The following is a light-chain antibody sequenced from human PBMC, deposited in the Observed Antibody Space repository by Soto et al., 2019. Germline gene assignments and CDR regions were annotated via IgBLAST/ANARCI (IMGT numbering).Light chain of an antibody. CDR3: AAWDDSLNGRL. Sequence: QSVLTQPPSASGTPGQRVTISCSGSSSNVDINFLNWYRHLPGTAPKLLIYNDNQRPSGVPDRFSGSKSGTSASLAISGLHSDDEADYYCAAWDDSLNGRLFGGGTKLTVL. V-gene: IGLV1-44*01. CDR1: SSNVDINF. CDR2: NDN. J-gene: IGLJ3*02.